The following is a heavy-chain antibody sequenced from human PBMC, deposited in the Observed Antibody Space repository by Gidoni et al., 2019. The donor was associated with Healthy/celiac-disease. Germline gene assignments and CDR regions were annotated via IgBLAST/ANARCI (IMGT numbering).Heavy chain of an antibody. D-gene: IGHD5-12*01. V-gene: IGHV4-38-2*02. CDR3: AEGRWLQLHDY. CDR1: GYSISSGYY. Sequence: QVQLPESGPGLVMPSETLSLTCTVSGYSISSGYYWGWNRQPPGKGLEWFGSIYHSGSTYYNPSLKSRVTISVDTSKNQFSLKLISVTAADTAVYYCAEGRWLQLHDYWGQGTLVTVSS. J-gene: IGHJ4*02. CDR2: IYHSGST.